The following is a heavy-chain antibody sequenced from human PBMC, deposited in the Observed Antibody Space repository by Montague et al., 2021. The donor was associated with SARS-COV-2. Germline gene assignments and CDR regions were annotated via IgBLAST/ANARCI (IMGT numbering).Heavy chain of an antibody. Sequence: SETLSLTCAVYGGSFSGYYWSWIRQPPGKGLEWIGEINHSGSTNYNPSLESRVTISVDTSKNQFSLKLSSVTAADTAVYYCAGLTLGYCSSTGCYSDWFDPWGQGTLVTVSS. CDR2: INHSGST. V-gene: IGHV4-34*01. J-gene: IGHJ5*02. CDR3: AGLTLGYCSSTGCYSDWFDP. D-gene: IGHD2-2*02. CDR1: GGSFSGYY.